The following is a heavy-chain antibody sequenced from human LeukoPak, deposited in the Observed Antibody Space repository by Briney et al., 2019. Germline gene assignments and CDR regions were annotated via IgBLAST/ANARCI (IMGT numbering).Heavy chain of an antibody. Sequence: GGSPRLSCEASGFSFSAAWMTWVRQAPGKGLEWVSYISSSGSTIYYADSVKGRFTISRDNAKNSLYLQMNSLRAEDTAVYYCARDDYYDSSGLSDYWGQGTLVTVSS. D-gene: IGHD3-22*01. CDR1: GFSFSAAW. V-gene: IGHV3-48*03. J-gene: IGHJ4*02. CDR2: ISSSGSTI. CDR3: ARDDYYDSSGLSDY.